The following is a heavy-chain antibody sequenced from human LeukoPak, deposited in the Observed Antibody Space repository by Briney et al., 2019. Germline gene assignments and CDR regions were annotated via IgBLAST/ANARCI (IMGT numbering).Heavy chain of an antibody. J-gene: IGHJ2*01. D-gene: IGHD4-17*01. CDR1: GFTFDDYA. CDR3: ALLGGLAGDYGGSYWYFDL. Sequence: GRSLRLSCAASGFTFDDYAMHWVRQAPGKGLEWVSGISWNSGSIGYADSVKGRFTISRDNAKNSLYLQMNSLRAEDTALYYCALLGGLAGDYGGSYWYFDLWGRGTLVTVSS. CDR2: ISWNSGSI. V-gene: IGHV3-9*01.